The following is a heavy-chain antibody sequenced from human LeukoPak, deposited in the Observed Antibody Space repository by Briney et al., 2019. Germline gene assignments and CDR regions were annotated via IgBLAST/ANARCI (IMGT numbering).Heavy chain of an antibody. J-gene: IGHJ4*02. D-gene: IGHD3-3*01. CDR2: IYVGGST. CDR1: GFSVSSNY. V-gene: IGHV3-53*01. CDR3: AKLRDDFWSGYYPSPEY. Sequence: GGSLRLSCAASGFSVSSNYLSWVRQAPGKGLEWVSVIYVGGSTYYADSVKGRFTISRDNSKNTLHLQMNSLRAEDTAVYYCAKLRDDFWSGYYPSPEYWGQGTLVTVSS.